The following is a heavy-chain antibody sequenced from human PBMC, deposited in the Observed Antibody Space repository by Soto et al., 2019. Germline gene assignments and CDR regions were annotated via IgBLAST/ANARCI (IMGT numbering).Heavy chain of an antibody. CDR3: ATTPYNSDFYMYF. Sequence: SVKVSCKASGDTFSFYSINWVRQAPGLGLEWMGRVKPILSMSNYAQRFQGRVTMTADKSTSTAYMELSGLKASDTAMYYCATTPYNSDFYMYFWGQGSLVTVSS. CDR2: VKPILSMS. CDR1: GDTFSFYS. J-gene: IGHJ4*02. D-gene: IGHD1-1*01. V-gene: IGHV1-69*02.